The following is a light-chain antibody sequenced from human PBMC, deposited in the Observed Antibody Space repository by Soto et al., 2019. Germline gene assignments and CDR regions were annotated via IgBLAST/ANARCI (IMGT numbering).Light chain of an antibody. CDR3: LHLNSYPLT. V-gene: IGKV1-9*01. CDR2: AAS. CDR1: QGISSY. J-gene: IGKJ4*01. Sequence: DIKLTQSPSFLSASVGDRVTITCRASQGISSYLAWYQQKPGKAPKLLIYAASTLQSGVPSRFSGSGSGTEFTVTISSLQPEDFATYYCLHLNSYPLTFGGGTKVETK.